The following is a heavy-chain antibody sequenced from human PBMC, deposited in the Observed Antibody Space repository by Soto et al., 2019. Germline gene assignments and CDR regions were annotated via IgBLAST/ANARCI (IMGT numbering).Heavy chain of an antibody. D-gene: IGHD6-6*01. CDR1: GFSLSTSGVG. Sequence: SGPTLVNPTQTLTLTCTFSGFSLSTSGVGVGWIRQPPGKALEWLALIYWDDDKRYSPSLKGRLTITKDTSKNQVVLTMTNMDPFDTATYYCAHSYSSSSGYYYYYMDVWGKGTTVTVSS. J-gene: IGHJ6*03. V-gene: IGHV2-5*02. CDR3: AHSYSSSSGYYYYYMDV. CDR2: IYWDDDK.